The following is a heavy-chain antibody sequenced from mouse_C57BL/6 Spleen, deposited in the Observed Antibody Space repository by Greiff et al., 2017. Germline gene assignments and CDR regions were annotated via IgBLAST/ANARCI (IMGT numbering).Heavy chain of an antibody. CDR1: GYTFTSYW. CDR3: ARYGNRGDYAMDY. Sequence: QVQLQQPGAELVRPGSSVKLSCTASGYTFTSYWMHWVKQRPVQGLEWIGNIDPADSDTHYNQKFQDKATLTVDKSSSTAYMQLSSLTSEDSAVYYGARYGNRGDYAMDYWGQGTSVTVSS. J-gene: IGHJ4*01. CDR2: IDPADSDT. D-gene: IGHD2-1*01. V-gene: IGHV1-52*01.